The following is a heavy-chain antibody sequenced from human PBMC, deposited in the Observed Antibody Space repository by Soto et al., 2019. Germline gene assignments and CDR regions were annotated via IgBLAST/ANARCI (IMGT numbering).Heavy chain of an antibody. J-gene: IGHJ6*02. D-gene: IGHD6-13*01. CDR2: ISGRGDST. Sequence: GGSLRLSCAASGFTFSTQALSWVRQAPGKGLEWVSVISGRGDSTNYADSVKGRFTISRDNSKNRLYLQMNSLRAEDTALYYCAKMRGSGWSHYYYGMDVWGQGTTVTVSS. V-gene: IGHV3-23*01. CDR3: AKMRGSGWSHYYYGMDV. CDR1: GFTFSTQA.